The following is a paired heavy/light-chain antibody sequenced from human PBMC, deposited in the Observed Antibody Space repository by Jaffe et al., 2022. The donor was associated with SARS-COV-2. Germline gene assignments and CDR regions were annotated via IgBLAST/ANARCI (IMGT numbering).Heavy chain of an antibody. V-gene: IGHV3-7*01. J-gene: IGHJ4*02. CDR2: INQDGSGK. Sequence: EVHLVESGGGSVQRGGSLSLSCAASGFPFSNFWMTWVRQAPGRGLEWVANINQDGSGKYYADSMKGRFTISRDNAKNSVYLHMSSLRAEDTAVYYCARIGYKSCGLDYWGQGTLVTVSS. CDR3: ARIGYKSCGLDY. CDR1: GFPFSNFW. D-gene: IGHD2-15*01.
Light chain of an antibody. CDR1: SSNIGNND. Sequence: QSVLTQPPSVSAAPGQKVTISCSGSSSNIGNNDVSWYQQLPGTAPKLLIYESSERPSGIPDRFSGSKSGTSATLGITGLQTGDEADYYCGTWDSSLTTVLFGGGTKLTVL. CDR2: ESS. V-gene: IGLV1-51*02. CDR3: GTWDSSLTTVL. J-gene: IGLJ2*01.